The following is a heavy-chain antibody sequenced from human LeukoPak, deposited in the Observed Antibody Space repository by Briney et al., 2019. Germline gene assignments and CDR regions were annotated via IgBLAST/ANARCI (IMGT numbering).Heavy chain of an antibody. CDR1: GFTFSSYS. Sequence: GGSLRLSCAASGFTFSSYSMNWVRQAPGKGLEWVSSISSSSSYIYYADSVKGRFTISRDNAKNSLYLQMNSLRAEDTALYYCAKDIRYSYGLSYYFDYWDQGTLVTVSS. V-gene: IGHV3-21*04. CDR3: AKDIRYSYGLSYYFDY. CDR2: ISSSSSYI. J-gene: IGHJ4*02. D-gene: IGHD5-18*01.